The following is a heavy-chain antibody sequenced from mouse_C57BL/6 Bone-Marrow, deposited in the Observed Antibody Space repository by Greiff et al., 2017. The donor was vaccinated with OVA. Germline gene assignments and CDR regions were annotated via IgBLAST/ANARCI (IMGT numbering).Heavy chain of an antibody. V-gene: IGHV1-42*01. CDR1: GYSFTGYY. CDR3: ARGHGPYAMDY. Sequence: VQLQQSGPELVKPGASVKISCKASGYSFTGYYMNWVKQSPEKSLEWIGEINPSTGGTTYNQKFKAKATLTVDKSSSTAYMQLKSLTSEDSAVYYCARGHGPYAMDYWGQGTSVTVSS. CDR2: INPSTGGT. J-gene: IGHJ4*01.